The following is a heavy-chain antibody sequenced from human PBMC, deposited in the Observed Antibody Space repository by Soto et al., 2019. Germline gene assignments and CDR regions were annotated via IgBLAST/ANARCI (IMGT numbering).Heavy chain of an antibody. D-gene: IGHD6-13*01. CDR3: AREEYSSSWYPQYYFDY. J-gene: IGHJ4*02. Sequence: PSQTLSLTCAISGDSVSSNSAAWNWIRQSPSRGLEWLGRTYYRSKWYNDYAVSVKSRITINPDTSKNQFSLQLNSVTPEDTSVYYCAREEYSSSWYPQYYFDYWGQGTLVTVSS. CDR1: GDSVSSNSAA. V-gene: IGHV6-1*01. CDR2: TYYRSKWYN.